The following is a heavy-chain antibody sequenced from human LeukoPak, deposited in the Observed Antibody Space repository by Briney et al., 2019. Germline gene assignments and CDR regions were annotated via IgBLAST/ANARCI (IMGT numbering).Heavy chain of an antibody. V-gene: IGHV4-61*02. CDR3: AREDTDYGAGY. D-gene: IGHD4-17*01. J-gene: IGHJ4*02. Sequence: SQTLSLTCTVSGGSISSPSFFWSLVRQSADNKLDWIGRIFSSGSTSFNPSLQSRVIISLDTSRNQFSLRLSSVTAADSAVYYCAREDTDYGAGYWGQGTLVTVSS. CDR1: GGSISSPSFF. CDR2: IFSSGST.